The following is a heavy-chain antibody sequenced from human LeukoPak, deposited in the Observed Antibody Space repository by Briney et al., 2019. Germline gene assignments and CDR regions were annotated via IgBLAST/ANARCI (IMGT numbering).Heavy chain of an antibody. CDR3: ARDKYSSSWYFDYLGHWFDP. Sequence: ASVKVSCKASGYTFTSYYMHWLRQAPGQGLEWMGIINPSGGSTSYAQKFQGRVTMTRDTSTSTVYMELSSLRSEDTAVYYCARDKYSSSWYFDYLGHWFDPWGQGTLVTVSS. J-gene: IGHJ5*02. D-gene: IGHD6-13*01. CDR1: GYTFTSYY. CDR2: INPSGGST. V-gene: IGHV1-46*01.